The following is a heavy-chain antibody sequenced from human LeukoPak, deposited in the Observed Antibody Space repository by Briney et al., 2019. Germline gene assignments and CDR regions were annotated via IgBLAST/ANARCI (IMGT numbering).Heavy chain of an antibody. Sequence: SETLSLTCTVSGCSISTYYWSWIRQPPGKGLEWIGYIYYSGSTNYNPSLKSRVTISVDTSKNQFSLKLSSVTAADTAVCYCAGDAVGFGWFDPWGQGTLVTVSS. CDR3: AGDAVGFGWFDP. CDR1: GCSISTYY. D-gene: IGHD3-16*01. V-gene: IGHV4-59*01. J-gene: IGHJ5*02. CDR2: IYYSGST.